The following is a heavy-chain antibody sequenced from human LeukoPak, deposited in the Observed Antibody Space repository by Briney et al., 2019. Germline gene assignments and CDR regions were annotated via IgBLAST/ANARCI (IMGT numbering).Heavy chain of an antibody. CDR3: ASRSGYVWGSYLQNYAFDI. J-gene: IGHJ3*02. D-gene: IGHD3-16*02. CDR1: GFTFSSYS. Sequence: GGSLRLSCAASGFTFSSYSMNWVRQAPGKGLEWVSYISSSSSTIYYADSVKGRFTISRHNSKNTLYLQMNSLRAEDTAVYYCASRSGYVWGSYLQNYAFDIWGQGTMVTVSS. CDR2: ISSSSSTI. V-gene: IGHV3-48*01.